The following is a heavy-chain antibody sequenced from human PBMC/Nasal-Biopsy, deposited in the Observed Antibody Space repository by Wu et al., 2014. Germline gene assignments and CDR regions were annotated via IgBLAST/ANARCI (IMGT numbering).Heavy chain of an antibody. D-gene: IGHD6-13*01. Sequence: LRLSCAASGFTFSGFAVSWVRQAPGKGLEWVSVISNSGGTTYYADSVKGRFTISRDNSKNTLYLQMNSLRAEDTAVYYCAKGTVAAAADFDQWGQGTLVTVSS. CDR2: ISNSGGTT. V-gene: IGHV3-23*01. CDR1: GFTFSGFA. CDR3: AKGTVAAAADFDQ. J-gene: IGHJ4*02.